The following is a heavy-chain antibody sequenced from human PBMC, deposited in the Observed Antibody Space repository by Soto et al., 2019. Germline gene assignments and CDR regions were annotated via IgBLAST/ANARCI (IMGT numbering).Heavy chain of an antibody. J-gene: IGHJ4*02. D-gene: IGHD4-17*01. V-gene: IGHV4-30-2*01. Sequence: SETLSRTCAVSGGSISSGGYSWSWILQPPGKGLEWIGYIYHSGSTYYNPSLKSRVTISVDRSKNQFSLKLSSVTAADTAVYYCARGYGDYAFGYWGQGTLVTVS. CDR2: IYHSGST. CDR3: ARGYGDYAFGY. CDR1: GGSISSGGYS.